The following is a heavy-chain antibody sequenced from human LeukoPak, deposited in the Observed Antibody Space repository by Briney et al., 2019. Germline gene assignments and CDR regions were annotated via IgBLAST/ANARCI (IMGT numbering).Heavy chain of an antibody. D-gene: IGHD3-10*01. V-gene: IGHV3-21*01. CDR2: ISSRNIYI. CDR1: GFTVSSNY. CDR3: ASDRYYYGSGSYYSGAFDN. Sequence: GGSLRLSCAASGFTVSSNYMSWVRQAPGKGLEWVSSISSRNIYIYYADSVKGRFTISRDNAKNSLYLQMNSLRVEDTAVYYCASDRYYYGSGSYYSGAFDNWGQGTLVTVSS. J-gene: IGHJ4*02.